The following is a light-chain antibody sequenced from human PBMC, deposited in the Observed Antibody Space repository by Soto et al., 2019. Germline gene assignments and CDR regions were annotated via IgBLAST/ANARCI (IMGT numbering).Light chain of an antibody. CDR2: GTS. CDR1: QSVSSSY. Sequence: EIVLTQSPGTLSLSPGESATLSCRASQSVSSSYLAWYQQKPGQAPRLLMYGTSNRATGIPDRFSGSGSGTDFTLTISRLEPEDFAVYYCQQYGTSPELTFGGGTKVEIE. CDR3: QQYGTSPELT. J-gene: IGKJ4*01. V-gene: IGKV3-20*01.